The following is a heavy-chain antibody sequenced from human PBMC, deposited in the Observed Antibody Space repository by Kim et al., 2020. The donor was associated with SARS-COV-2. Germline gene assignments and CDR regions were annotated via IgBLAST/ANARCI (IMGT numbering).Heavy chain of an antibody. Sequence: YYNPSVKNRVTITVDTSTNQCTRRLNSVTHADTAVYYCARRRTVTTDFDYWGQGTLVTVSS. V-gene: IGHV4-39*01. D-gene: IGHD4-17*01. J-gene: IGHJ4*02. CDR3: ARRRTVTTDFDY.